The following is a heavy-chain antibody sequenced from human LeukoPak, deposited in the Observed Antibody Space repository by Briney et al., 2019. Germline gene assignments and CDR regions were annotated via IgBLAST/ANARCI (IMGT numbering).Heavy chain of an antibody. CDR1: GGSFSGYY. D-gene: IGHD6-13*01. CDR3: AGGYSSSWPYYFDY. J-gene: IGHJ4*02. Sequence: PSETLSLTCAVYGGSFSGYYWSWIRQPPGKGLEWIGEINHSGSTNYNPSLKSRVTISVDTSKNQFSLKLSSVTAADTAVYYCAGGYSSSWPYYFDYWGQGTLVTVSS. V-gene: IGHV4-34*01. CDR2: INHSGST.